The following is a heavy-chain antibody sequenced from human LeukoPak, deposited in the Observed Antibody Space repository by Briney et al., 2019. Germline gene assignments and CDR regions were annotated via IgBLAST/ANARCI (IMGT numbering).Heavy chain of an antibody. D-gene: IGHD2-2*01. CDR3: ARGFSGHYCSSTSCPGEWFDP. CDR1: GFTFSSYA. Sequence: PGGSLRLSCAASGFTFSSYAMHWVRQAPGKGLEWVAVISYDGSNKYYADSVKGRFTISRDNSKNTLYLQMNSLRAEDTAVYYCARGFSGHYCSSTSCPGEWFDPWGQGTLVTVSS. V-gene: IGHV3-30-3*01. J-gene: IGHJ5*02. CDR2: ISYDGSNK.